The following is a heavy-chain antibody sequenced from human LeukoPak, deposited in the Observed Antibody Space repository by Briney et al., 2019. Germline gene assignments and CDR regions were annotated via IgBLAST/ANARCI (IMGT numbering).Heavy chain of an antibody. V-gene: IGHV4-59*01. J-gene: IGHJ4*02. CDR1: GGSFSGYY. CDR3: ARANIAAAATRAFDY. CDR2: IYYSGST. D-gene: IGHD6-13*01. Sequence: SETLSLTCAVYGGSFSGYYWSWIRQPPGKGLEWIGYIYYSGSTNYNPSLKSRVTISVDTSKNQFSLKLSSVTAADTAVYYCARANIAAAATRAFDYWGQGTLVTVSS.